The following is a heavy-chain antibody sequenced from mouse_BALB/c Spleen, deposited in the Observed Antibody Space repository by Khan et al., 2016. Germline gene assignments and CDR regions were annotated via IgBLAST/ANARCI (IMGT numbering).Heavy chain of an antibody. J-gene: IGHJ3*01. CDR3: VRGMIARAY. CDR1: GFTFNTNA. V-gene: IGHV10S3*01. D-gene: IGHD2-4*01. CDR2: IRSKSNNYAT. Sequence: EVQLVETGGGLVQPKGSLKLSCAASGFTFNTNAMNWVRQAPGKGLEWVARIRSKSNNYATYYADSVKDRFTISRDDSQSMLYLQMNNLKTEDTAMYYCVRGMIARAYWGQGTLVTVSA.